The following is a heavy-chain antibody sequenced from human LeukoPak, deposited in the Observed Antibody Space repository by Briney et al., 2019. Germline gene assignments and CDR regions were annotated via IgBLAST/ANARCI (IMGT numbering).Heavy chain of an antibody. CDR1: GFTFSSYG. CDR2: IWYDGGNK. V-gene: IGHV3-33*06. Sequence: PGGSLRLSCATSGFTFSSYGMHWVRQAPGKGLEWVAVIWYDGGNKYYADFVKGRFTISRDNSKNTLYLQMNSLRAEDTAVYYCAKDFGSIQLWFSLPAVDYWGQGTLVTVSS. D-gene: IGHD5-18*01. J-gene: IGHJ4*02. CDR3: AKDFGSIQLWFSLPAVDY.